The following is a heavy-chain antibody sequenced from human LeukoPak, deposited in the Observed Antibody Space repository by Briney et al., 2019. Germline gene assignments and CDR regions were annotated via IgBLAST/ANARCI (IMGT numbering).Heavy chain of an antibody. CDR2: INPSGGST. Sequence: ASVKVSCKASGYTFTSYYMHWVRQAPGQGLEWMGIINPSGGSTSYAQKFQGRVTMTRDTSTSTVYMELSSLRSEDTAVYYCARASRHEDCGGDCYSTAYWGQGTLVTVSP. CDR3: ARASRHEDCGGDCYSTAY. D-gene: IGHD2-21*02. CDR1: GYTFTSYY. V-gene: IGHV1-46*01. J-gene: IGHJ4*02.